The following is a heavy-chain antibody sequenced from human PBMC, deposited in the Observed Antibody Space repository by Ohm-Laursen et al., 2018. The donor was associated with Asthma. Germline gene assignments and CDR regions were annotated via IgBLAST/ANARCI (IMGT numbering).Heavy chain of an antibody. CDR3: AKDRGFNYGYGMDV. CDR1: GFTFSSFA. J-gene: IGHJ6*02. D-gene: IGHD5-18*01. V-gene: IGHV3-23*01. Sequence: SLRLSCTASGFTFSSFAMSWVRQAPGKGLEWVSTISGSAVSTYYADSVKGRFTNSRDNSKNTLYLQMNSLRAEDTALYYCAKDRGFNYGYGMDVWGQGTTVTVSS. CDR2: ISGSAVST.